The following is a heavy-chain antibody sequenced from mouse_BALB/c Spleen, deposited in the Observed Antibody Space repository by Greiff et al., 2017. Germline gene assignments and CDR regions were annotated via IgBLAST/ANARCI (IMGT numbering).Heavy chain of an antibody. CDR1: GFTFSSYA. CDR3: ARDSSGYPAWFAY. V-gene: IGHV5-9-4*01. Sequence: EVMLVESGGGLVKPGGSPKLSCAASGFTFSSYAMSWVRQSPEKRLEWVAEISSGGSYTYYPDTVTGRFTISRDNAKNTLYLEMSSLRSEDTAMYYCARDSSGYPAWFAYWGQGTLVTVSA. J-gene: IGHJ3*01. CDR2: ISSGGSYT. D-gene: IGHD3-1*01.